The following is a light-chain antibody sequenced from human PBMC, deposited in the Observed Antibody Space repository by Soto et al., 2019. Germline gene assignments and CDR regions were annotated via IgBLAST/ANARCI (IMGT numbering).Light chain of an antibody. J-gene: IGKJ1*01. Sequence: IVLTQSPGTLSLSPGARATLAWRASQSVSSSSLAWYQQKPGKAPRLLIYGASSRATGIPDRFSGSGSGTDFTLSISRLEPEDFAVYYCQQYGSSPWTFGQGTKVDIK. CDR2: GAS. CDR1: QSVSSSS. V-gene: IGKV3-20*01. CDR3: QQYGSSPWT.